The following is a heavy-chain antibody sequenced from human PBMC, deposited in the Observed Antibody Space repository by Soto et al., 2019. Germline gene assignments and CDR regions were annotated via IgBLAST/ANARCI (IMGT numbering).Heavy chain of an antibody. J-gene: IGHJ6*02. D-gene: IGHD1-1*01. CDR2: ISYDGSNK. Sequence: GGSLRLSCAASGFTFSSYAMHWVRQAPGKGLEWVAVISYDGSNKYYADSVKGRFTISRDNSKNTLYLQMNSLRAEDTAGYYCARGMVERLRGGMDVGGQGTTVTVSS. CDR3: ARGMVERLRGGMDV. CDR1: GFTFSSYA. V-gene: IGHV3-30*04.